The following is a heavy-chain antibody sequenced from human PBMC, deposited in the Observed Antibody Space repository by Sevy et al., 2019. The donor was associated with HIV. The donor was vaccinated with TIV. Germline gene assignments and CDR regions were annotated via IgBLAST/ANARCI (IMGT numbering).Heavy chain of an antibody. J-gene: IGHJ4*02. CDR2: IKQDMSEK. D-gene: IGHD3-22*01. CDR1: GFTFSSYW. V-gene: IGHV3-7*01. Sequence: GGYLRLSCAASGFTFSSYWMTWVRQAPGKGLEWLANIKQDMSEKYYADSVKGRFTISRDNARNSLYLQMESLRAEDTAVYYCALVQQVTVLVVIGGLYFDFWGQGTLVTVSS. CDR3: ALVQQVTVLVVIGGLYFDF.